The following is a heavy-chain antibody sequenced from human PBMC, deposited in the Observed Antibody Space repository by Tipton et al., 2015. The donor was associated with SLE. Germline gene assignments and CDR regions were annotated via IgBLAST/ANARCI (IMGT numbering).Heavy chain of an antibody. D-gene: IGHD6-13*01. CDR1: GFTFDSYG. CDR2: IWYDGGNK. J-gene: IGHJ4*02. CDR3: ARDRQLYC. V-gene: IGHV3-33*01. Sequence: VQLVQSGGDVVQPGRSLKLSCAASGFTFDSYGMHWVRQAPGKGLEWVAVIWYDGGNKDYADSVKGRFTISRDNSKNTVYLQMNSLRAEDTAVYYCARDRQLYCWGQGTLVTVSS.